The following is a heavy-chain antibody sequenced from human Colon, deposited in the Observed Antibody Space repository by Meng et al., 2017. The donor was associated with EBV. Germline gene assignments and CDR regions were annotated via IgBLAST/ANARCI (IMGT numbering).Heavy chain of an antibody. CDR2: IYHSGST. D-gene: IGHD3-10*01. V-gene: IGHV4-39*01. CDR1: GGSISSNGDY. J-gene: IGHJ4*02. CDR3: ARRRGGSGRDC. Sequence: LRRQESGPGLVKPSETLSLTFTVSGGSISSNGDYWDWGRQPPGKGLEWIGAIYHSGSTSYNPSLQSRVTMFVDTSKNQFSLMLTSVTATDTAVYYCARRRGGSGRDCWGQGTLVTVSS.